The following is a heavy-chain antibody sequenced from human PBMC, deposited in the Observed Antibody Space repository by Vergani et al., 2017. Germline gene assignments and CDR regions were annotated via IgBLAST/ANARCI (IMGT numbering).Heavy chain of an antibody. J-gene: IGHJ4*02. CDR3: ARHITVVRPSSVTAFDY. Sequence: QMQLKESGPGLVKPSETLSLRCTVSGDSISTSSYAWGWIRQPPGKTLEWIGTVFYGGRTSYNPSLKSRVTLSLDTSKKQISLHLTSLTAADTAVYYCARHITVVRPSSVTAFDYWGQGTLVTVSS. V-gene: IGHV4-39*01. CDR2: VFYGGRT. D-gene: IGHD1-20*01. CDR1: GDSISTSSYA.